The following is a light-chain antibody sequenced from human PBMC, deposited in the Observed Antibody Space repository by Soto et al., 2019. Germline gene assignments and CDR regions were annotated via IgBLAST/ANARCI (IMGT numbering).Light chain of an antibody. CDR3: QQNNKWPTVT. V-gene: IGKV3-15*01. CDR2: GAS. CDR1: QTISND. J-gene: IGKJ4*01. Sequence: EVVMTQSPATVSVSPGEGVTLSCRASQTISNDLAWYQQKPGQAPRLLIYGASTRATGVPARFSGGGSGTEFTLTISNLQSEDFAFYYCQQNNKWPTVTFGGGTKVDIK.